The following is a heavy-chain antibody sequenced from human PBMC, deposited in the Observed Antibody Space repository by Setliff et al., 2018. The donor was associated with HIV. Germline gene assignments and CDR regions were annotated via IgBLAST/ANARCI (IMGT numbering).Heavy chain of an antibody. CDR1: GGSISTYY. CDR3: SRVQMAYAAFDV. J-gene: IGHJ3*01. CDR2: IYFTGSS. D-gene: IGHD4-17*01. V-gene: IGHV4-59*01. Sequence: SETLSLTCTVSGGSISTYYWSWIRQPPGKGLEWIGSIYFTGSSDNNPSLKSRVTLSVDTSKHQFSLRLSSVTAADTAVYYCSRVQMAYAAFDVWGQGTMVTVSS.